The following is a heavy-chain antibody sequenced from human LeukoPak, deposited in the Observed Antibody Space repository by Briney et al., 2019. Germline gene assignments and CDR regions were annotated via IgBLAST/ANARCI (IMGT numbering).Heavy chain of an antibody. Sequence: GGSLRLSCAASGFTFSSYEMNWVRQAPGEGLEWVSYISSISNSIYYADSVKGRFTISRDNAKNSLYLQMNSLRAEDTAVYYCVRDGRYSGHFDSWGQGTLVTVSS. CDR2: ISSISNSI. CDR3: VRDGRYSGHFDS. D-gene: IGHD5-12*01. J-gene: IGHJ4*02. CDR1: GFTFSSYE. V-gene: IGHV3-48*03.